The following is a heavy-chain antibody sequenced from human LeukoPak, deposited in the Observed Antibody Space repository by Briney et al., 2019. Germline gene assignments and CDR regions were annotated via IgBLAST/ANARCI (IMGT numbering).Heavy chain of an antibody. Sequence: GGSLRLSCAASGFTFSGYALHGVRQAPGKGLEWVAVISNDANNKHYADSVKGRFTISRDNAKNTLYLQMNSLRPEDTAVYYCARGAGASGGRDYYSDYWGQGMLVAVSS. CDR3: ARGAGASGGRDYYSDY. J-gene: IGHJ4*02. CDR2: ISNDANNK. V-gene: IGHV3-30*04. CDR1: GFTFSGYA. D-gene: IGHD6-13*01.